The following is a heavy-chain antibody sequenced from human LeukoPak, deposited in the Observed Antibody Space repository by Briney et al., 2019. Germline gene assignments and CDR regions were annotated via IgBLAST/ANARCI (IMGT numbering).Heavy chain of an antibody. CDR1: GFTFSSYW. V-gene: IGHV3-7*01. Sequence: GGSLRLSCAASGFTFSSYWMSWVRQAPGKGPEWVANIKQDGSEKYYVDSVKGRFTISRDNAKNSLYLQMNSLRAEDTAVYYCARLTVTTSVCFDYWGQGTLVTVSS. CDR2: IKQDGSEK. CDR3: ARLTVTTSVCFDY. J-gene: IGHJ4*02. D-gene: IGHD4-17*01.